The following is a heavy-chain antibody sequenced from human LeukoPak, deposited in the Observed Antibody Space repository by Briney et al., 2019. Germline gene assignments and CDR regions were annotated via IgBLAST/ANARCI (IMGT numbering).Heavy chain of an antibody. Sequence: GRSLRLSCAASGFTFDDYAMHWVRQAPGKGLEWVSGISWNSGSIGYADSVKGRFTISRDNAKNSLYLQMNSLRAEDMALYYCAKEGMVRGFDYWGQGTLVTVSS. CDR2: ISWNSGSI. CDR1: GFTFDDYA. V-gene: IGHV3-9*03. D-gene: IGHD3-10*01. J-gene: IGHJ4*02. CDR3: AKEGMVRGFDY.